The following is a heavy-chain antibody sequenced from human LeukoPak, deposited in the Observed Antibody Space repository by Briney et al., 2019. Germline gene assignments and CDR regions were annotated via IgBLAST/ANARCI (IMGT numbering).Heavy chain of an antibody. CDR3: ARGLERREGWFDP. D-gene: IGHD1-1*01. Sequence: SETLSLTCTVSGGSISSSSYYWGWIRQPPGKGLEWIGSIYYSGSTYYNPSLKSRVTISVYTSQNPYSLKLSSVTAADTAVYYCARGLERREGWFDPWGQGTLVPVSS. CDR1: GGSISSSSYY. V-gene: IGHV4-39*01. J-gene: IGHJ5*02. CDR2: IYYSGST.